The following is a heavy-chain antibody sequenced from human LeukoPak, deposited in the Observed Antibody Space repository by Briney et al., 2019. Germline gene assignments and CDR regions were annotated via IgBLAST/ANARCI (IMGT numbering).Heavy chain of an antibody. CDR1: GFTVGTDF. J-gene: IGHJ4*02. CDR3: ANRGP. CDR2: THVAGGE. V-gene: IGHV3-66*02. Sequence: GGSLRLSCAASGFTVGTDFMTWVRQAPGKGLVWLSMTHVAGGEFYADSVKGRFTLSIDGSKNTLYLQMNSLRTEDTAVYYCANRGPWGQGTLVTVSS.